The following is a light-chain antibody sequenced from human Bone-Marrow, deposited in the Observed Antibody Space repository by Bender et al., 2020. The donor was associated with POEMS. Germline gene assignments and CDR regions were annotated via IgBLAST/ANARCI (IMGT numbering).Light chain of an antibody. V-gene: IGLV1-40*01. CDR2: GNN. CDR1: SSNTGSGYD. J-gene: IGLJ1*01. CDR3: QSYDITLAGV. Sequence: QSVLTQPPSVSGAPGQRVTISCTGSSSNTGSGYDINWYQQLPGTAPKLVIYGNNNRPSGVPDRFSGSKSGTSASLAITGLQAEDEADYYCQSYDITLAGVFGTGTKVTV.